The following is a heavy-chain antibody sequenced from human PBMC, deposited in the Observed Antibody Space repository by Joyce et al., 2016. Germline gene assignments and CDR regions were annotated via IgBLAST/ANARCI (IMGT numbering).Heavy chain of an antibody. CDR3: ARFQDDGDYLDY. CDR2: IYYPGRT. D-gene: IGHD4-17*01. CDR1: GDSVSTDYY. J-gene: IGHJ4*02. V-gene: IGHV4-30-4*01. Sequence: QVQLQESGPGLVKPSQTLSLTCTVSGDSVSTDYYWSWIRQPPGKGLEYIGYIYYPGRTYYNPTLKSRITTSLDTSKNQFSLKVNSVTAADTAVYYCARFQDDGDYLDYWGQGTLVTVSS.